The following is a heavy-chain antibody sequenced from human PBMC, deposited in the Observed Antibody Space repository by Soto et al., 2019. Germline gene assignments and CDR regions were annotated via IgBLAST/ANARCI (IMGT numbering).Heavy chain of an antibody. CDR2: VNGNGADT. Sequence: EVQLLESEGGLAQPGGCLRLSCSARGFMYSSYAMSWVRQAPGRGLEWVSTVNGNGADTYYADFVKGRFTISRDNSRNTLSLQMNSLRGEDTAMYYCVHGPYYHDNSGRPNGYFEYWGQGTLVTVSS. V-gene: IGHV3-23*01. CDR3: VHGPYYHDNSGRPNGYFEY. D-gene: IGHD3-22*01. CDR1: GFMYSSYA. J-gene: IGHJ4*02.